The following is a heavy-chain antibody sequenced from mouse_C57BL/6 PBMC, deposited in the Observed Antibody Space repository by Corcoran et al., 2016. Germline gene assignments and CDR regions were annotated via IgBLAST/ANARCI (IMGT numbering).Heavy chain of an antibody. J-gene: IGHJ3*01. CDR1: GYTFTSYG. CDR3: ARGAPYYYGSSYPFAY. CDR2: IYPRSGNT. Sequence: QVQLQQSGAELARPGASVKLSCKASGYTFTSYGISWVKQRTGQGLEWIGEIYPRSGNTYYNEKFKGKATLTADKSSSTAYMELRSLTSEDSAVYFCARGAPYYYGSSYPFAYWGQGTLVTVSA. V-gene: IGHV1-81*01. D-gene: IGHD1-1*01.